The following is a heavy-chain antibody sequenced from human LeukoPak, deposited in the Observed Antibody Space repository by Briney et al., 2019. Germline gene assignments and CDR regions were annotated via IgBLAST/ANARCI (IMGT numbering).Heavy chain of an antibody. V-gene: IGHV4-59*08. CDR1: GGSISSYY. J-gene: IGHJ4*02. CDR3: ARSVIAAAGHDY. CDR2: IYYSGST. Sequence: SETLSLTCTVSGGSISSYYWSWIRQPPGKGLEWIGYIYYSGSTNYNPSLKSRLTISVDTSKNQFSLKLSSVTAADTAVYYCARSVIAAAGHDYWGQGTLVIVSS. D-gene: IGHD6-13*01.